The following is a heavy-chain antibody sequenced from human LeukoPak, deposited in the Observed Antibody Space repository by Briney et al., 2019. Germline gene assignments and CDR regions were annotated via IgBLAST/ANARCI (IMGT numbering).Heavy chain of an antibody. Sequence: GGSLRLSCVASGFTFSGHWMSWVRQAPGKGLEWVANIKQDGSEKYFVDSVKGRFTISRDNAKRSLYLQMNSLRVEDTAVYYCARVSGSTGYYRIDYWGQGTLVTVSS. CDR1: GFTFSGHW. CDR3: ARVSGSTGYYRIDY. CDR2: IKQDGSEK. V-gene: IGHV3-7*01. D-gene: IGHD3-22*01. J-gene: IGHJ4*02.